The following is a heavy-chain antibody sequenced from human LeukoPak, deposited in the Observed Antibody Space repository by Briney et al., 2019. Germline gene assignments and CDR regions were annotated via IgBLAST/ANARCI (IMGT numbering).Heavy chain of an antibody. CDR3: ARAGYCSGGSCFDYFDY. Sequence: PGGSLRLSCVASGFTFSSYSMNWVRQAPGKGLEWVSSISSGSSYIYYADSLKGRFTISRDNAKNSLYLQMNSLRAEDTAVYYCARAGYCSGGSCFDYFDYWGQGTLVTVSS. CDR1: GFTFSSYS. D-gene: IGHD2-15*01. CDR2: ISSGSSYI. J-gene: IGHJ4*02. V-gene: IGHV3-21*01.